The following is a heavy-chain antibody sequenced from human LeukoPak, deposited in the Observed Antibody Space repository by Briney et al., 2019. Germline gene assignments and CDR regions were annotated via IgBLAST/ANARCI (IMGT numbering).Heavy chain of an antibody. Sequence: GGSLRLSCAASGFTFSSYAMSWVRQAPGKGLEWVSAISGSGGSTYYADSVKGRFTISRDNSKNTLYLQMNSLRAEDTAVYYCAGLMSSYYGSGSYYWDYFDYWGQGTLVTVSS. CDR3: AGLMSSYYGSGSYYWDYFDY. V-gene: IGHV3-23*01. CDR1: GFTFSSYA. J-gene: IGHJ4*02. CDR2: ISGSGGST. D-gene: IGHD3-10*01.